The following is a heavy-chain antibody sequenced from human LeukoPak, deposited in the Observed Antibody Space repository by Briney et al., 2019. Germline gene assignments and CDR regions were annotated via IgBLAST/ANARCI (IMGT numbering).Heavy chain of an antibody. CDR1: GFTFSSYA. V-gene: IGHV3-23*01. Sequence: PGGSLRLSCAASGFTFSSYAMSWVRQAPGKGLEWVSAISGSGGSTYYADSVKGRFTISRDNSKNMLFLQMNSLRPEDTAVYYCARDIVVASYFYHGMDVWGQGTTVTVSS. CDR2: ISGSGGST. J-gene: IGHJ6*02. D-gene: IGHD6-19*01. CDR3: ARDIVVASYFYHGMDV.